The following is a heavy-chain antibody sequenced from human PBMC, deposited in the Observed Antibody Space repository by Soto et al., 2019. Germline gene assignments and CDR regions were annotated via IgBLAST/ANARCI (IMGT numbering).Heavy chain of an antibody. D-gene: IGHD4-4*01. CDR1: GASISTENYS. Sequence: QLQLQESGPGLVKPSGTLSLTCAVSGASISTENYSWNWIRQPPGKGLEWLGHIHHNGATFYNPSLKSRVTISVDRSKNQVSLKLASVTAADTAVYYCARTDGTTTFGYFDYWGQGALVTVSS. V-gene: IGHV4-30-2*01. J-gene: IGHJ4*02. CDR2: IHHNGAT. CDR3: ARTDGTTTFGYFDY.